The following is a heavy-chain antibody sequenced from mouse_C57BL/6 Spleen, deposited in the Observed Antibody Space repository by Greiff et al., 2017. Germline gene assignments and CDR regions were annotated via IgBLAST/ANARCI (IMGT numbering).Heavy chain of an antibody. CDR3: ARVGGKGDAMDY. CDR1: GYTFTSYW. J-gene: IGHJ4*01. Sequence: QVHVKQPGAELVKPGASVKLSCKASGYTFTSYWMQWVKQRPGQGLEWIGEIDPSDSYTNYNQKFKGKATLTVDTSSSTAYMQLSSLTSEDSAVYYCARVGGKGDAMDYWGQGTSVTVAS. CDR2: IDPSDSYT. D-gene: IGHD2-1*01. V-gene: IGHV1-50*01.